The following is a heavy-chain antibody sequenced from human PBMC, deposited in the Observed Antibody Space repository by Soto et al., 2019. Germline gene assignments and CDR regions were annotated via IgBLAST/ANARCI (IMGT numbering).Heavy chain of an antibody. D-gene: IGHD4-17*01. CDR2: INPSGGST. Sequence: GASVKVSCKASGYTFTSYYMHWVRQAPGQGLEWMGIINPSGGSTSYAQKFQGRVTMTRDPSTSTAYMELRSLRSDDTAVYFCARDDFGDLWRSPDVWGQGTMVTVSS. CDR3: ARDDFGDLWRSPDV. J-gene: IGHJ3*01. V-gene: IGHV1-46*01. CDR1: GYTFTSYY.